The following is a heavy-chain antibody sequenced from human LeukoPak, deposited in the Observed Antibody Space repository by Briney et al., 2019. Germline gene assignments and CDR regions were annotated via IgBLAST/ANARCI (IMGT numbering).Heavy chain of an antibody. J-gene: IGHJ4*02. CDR3: ARDPDSGSRYYFDY. D-gene: IGHD5-12*01. Sequence: GGSLRLSCAASGFTFSSYWMSWVRQAPGKGLEWVANIKQDGSEKYYVDSVKGRFTISRDNAKNSLYLQMNSLRAEDTAVYYCARDPDSGSRYYFDYWGQGTLVTVSS. V-gene: IGHV3-7*01. CDR2: IKQDGSEK. CDR1: GFTFSSYW.